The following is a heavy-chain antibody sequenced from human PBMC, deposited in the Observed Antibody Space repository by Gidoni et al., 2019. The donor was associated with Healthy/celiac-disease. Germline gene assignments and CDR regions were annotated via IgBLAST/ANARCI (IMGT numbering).Heavy chain of an antibody. Sequence: QLQLQESGPRLVKPSETLSLTCTVSGGSISSSSYYWGWIRQPPGKGLEWIGSIYYNGSTYYNPSLKSRVTISVDTSKNQFSLKLSSVTAADTAVYYCARHDPARGGPYQLLIDYWGQGTLVTVSS. V-gene: IGHV4-39*01. CDR3: ARHDPARGGPYQLLIDY. D-gene: IGHD2-2*01. CDR1: GGSISSSSYY. J-gene: IGHJ4*02. CDR2: IYYNGST.